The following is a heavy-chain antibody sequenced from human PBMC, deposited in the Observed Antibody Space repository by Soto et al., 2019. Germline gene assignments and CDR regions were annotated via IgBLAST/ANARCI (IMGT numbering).Heavy chain of an antibody. CDR2: IRPIFRTA. CDR1: GGDFSNYA. V-gene: IGHV1-69*01. J-gene: IGHJ6*02. Sequence: QVQLVQSGAEVKKPGSSGKVSCKAAGGDFSNYAISGVRQAPGQGPEWMGGIRPIFRTATYAQKFQGRVTITADDSTRTAYMELSGLTSEDTADYYCARDSLIPSAADYYFDMDVWGQGTTVTDSS. D-gene: IGHD2-21*01. CDR3: ARDSLIPSAADYYFDMDV.